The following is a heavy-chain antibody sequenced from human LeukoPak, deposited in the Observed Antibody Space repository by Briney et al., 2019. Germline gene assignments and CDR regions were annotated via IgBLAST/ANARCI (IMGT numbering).Heavy chain of an antibody. D-gene: IGHD3-10*01. CDR1: GYSFTSYW. V-gene: IGHV5-51*01. CDR2: IYPGDSDT. CDR3: ARRITMVRGVGAFDI. J-gene: IGHJ3*02. Sequence: GESLKISCKGSGYSFTSYWIGWVRQMPGKGLEWMGIIYPGDSDTRYSPSFQGQVTISADKSISTAYLQWSSLKASDTAMYYCARRITMVRGVGAFDIWGQGTMVTVSS.